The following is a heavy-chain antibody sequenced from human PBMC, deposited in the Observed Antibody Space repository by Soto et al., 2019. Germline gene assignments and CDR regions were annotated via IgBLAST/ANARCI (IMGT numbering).Heavy chain of an antibody. V-gene: IGHV3-23*01. CDR1: GFTFSSYA. D-gene: IGHD5-12*01. CDR3: TSEGYPVNYYGMDV. CDR2: ISGSGGST. Sequence: EVQLLESGGGLVQPGGSLRLSCAASGFTFSSYAMSWVRQAPGKGLEWVSAISGSGGSTYYADSVKGRFTISRDNSKNTLYLQMNSLRAEDTAVYYCTSEGYPVNYYGMDVWGQWTTVTVSS. J-gene: IGHJ6*02.